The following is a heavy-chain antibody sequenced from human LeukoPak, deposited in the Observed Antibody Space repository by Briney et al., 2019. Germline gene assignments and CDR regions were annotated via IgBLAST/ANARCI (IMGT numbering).Heavy chain of an antibody. CDR2: ISGSSSII. V-gene: IGHV3-48*01. J-gene: IGHJ4*02. CDR1: GFTFSTYN. CDR3: AKGHYYGSGSLDY. Sequence: GGSLRLSCAASGFTFSTYNMNWVRQAPGKGLEWVSHISGSSSIIYYADSVKGRFTISRDNAKSSLYLQMNSLRAEDTAVYYCAKGHYYGSGSLDYWGQGTLVTVSP. D-gene: IGHD3-10*01.